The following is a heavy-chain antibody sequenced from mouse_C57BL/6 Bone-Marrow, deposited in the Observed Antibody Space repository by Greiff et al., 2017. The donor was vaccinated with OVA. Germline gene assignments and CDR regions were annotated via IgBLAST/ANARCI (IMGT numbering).Heavy chain of an antibody. CDR2: ISYDGSN. CDR3: ALDSSGPYYFDY. D-gene: IGHD3-2*02. J-gene: IGHJ2*01. Sequence: EVHLVESGPGLVKPSQSLSLTCSVTGYSITSGYYWNWIRQFPGNKLEWMGYISYDGSNNYNPSLKNRISITRDTSKNQFFLKLNSVTTEDTATYYCALDSSGPYYFDYWGQGTTLTVSS. CDR1: GYSITSGYY. V-gene: IGHV3-6*01.